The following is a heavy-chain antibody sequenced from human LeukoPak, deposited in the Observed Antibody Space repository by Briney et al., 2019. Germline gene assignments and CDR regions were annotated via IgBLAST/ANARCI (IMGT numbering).Heavy chain of an antibody. Sequence: SETLSPTCAVYGGSFSGYYWSWIRQPPGKGLEWIGEINHSGSTNYNPSLKSRVTISVDTSKNQFSLKLSSVTAADTAVYYCARVAGDWNYFDYWGQGTLVTVSS. D-gene: IGHD3/OR15-3a*01. J-gene: IGHJ4*02. V-gene: IGHV4-34*01. CDR3: ARVAGDWNYFDY. CDR2: INHSGST. CDR1: GGSFSGYY.